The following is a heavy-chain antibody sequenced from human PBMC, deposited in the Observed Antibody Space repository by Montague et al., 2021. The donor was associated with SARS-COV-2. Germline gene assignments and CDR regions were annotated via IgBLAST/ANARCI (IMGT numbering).Heavy chain of an antibody. CDR2: IWYDGSNK. CDR1: GFTFRSYG. D-gene: IGHD3-10*01. Sequence: SLRLSCAASGFTFRSYGMHWVRQAPGKGLEWVAVIWYDGSNKYYADSVKGRFTISRDNSKNTLYLQMNSLRAEDTAVYYCARDSRGDSEHFDYCGQGTLVTVSS. V-gene: IGHV3-33*01. CDR3: ARDSRGDSEHFDY. J-gene: IGHJ4*02.